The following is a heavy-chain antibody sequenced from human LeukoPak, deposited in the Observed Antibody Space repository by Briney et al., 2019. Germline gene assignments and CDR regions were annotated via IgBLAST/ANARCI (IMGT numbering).Heavy chain of an antibody. J-gene: IGHJ4*02. CDR1: GFTFSSYG. CDR3: AKDGAVAGTGYFDY. Sequence: GGSLRLSCAASGFTFSSYGMHWVRQAPGKGLEWVAAISYDGSNKYYADSVKGRFTISRDNSKNTLYLQMNSLRAEDTAVYYCAKDGAVAGTGYFDYWGQGTLVTVSS. V-gene: IGHV3-30*18. CDR2: ISYDGSNK. D-gene: IGHD6-19*01.